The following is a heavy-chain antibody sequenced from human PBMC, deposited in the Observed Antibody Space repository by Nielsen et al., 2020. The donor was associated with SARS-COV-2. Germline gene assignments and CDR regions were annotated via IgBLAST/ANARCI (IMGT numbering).Heavy chain of an antibody. V-gene: IGHV3-30*18. J-gene: IGHJ4*02. D-gene: IGHD6-19*01. Sequence: GGSLRLSCAASGFTFSSYGMHWVRQAPGKGLEWVAVISYDGSNKYYADSVKGRFTISRDNSKNTLYLQMNSLRAEDTAVYYCAKNSGIGSGWYLDYWGQGTLVTVSS. CDR1: GFTFSSYG. CDR3: AKNSGIGSGWYLDY. CDR2: ISYDGSNK.